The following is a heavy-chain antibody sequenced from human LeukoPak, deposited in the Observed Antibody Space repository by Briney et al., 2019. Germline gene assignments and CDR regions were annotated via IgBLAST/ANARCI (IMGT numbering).Heavy chain of an antibody. CDR2: MYYTGNT. V-gene: IGHV4-39*01. D-gene: IGHD2-15*01. Sequence: SETLSLTCTVSGGSINSFYWSWIRQPPGKGLEWIASMYYTGNTYYNPSLKSRVTISVDTSKNQFSLKLSSVTAADTAVYYCARQQCNGGSCYSRAIWFDPWGQGTLVTVSS. CDR1: GGSINSFY. J-gene: IGHJ5*02. CDR3: ARQQCNGGSCYSRAIWFDP.